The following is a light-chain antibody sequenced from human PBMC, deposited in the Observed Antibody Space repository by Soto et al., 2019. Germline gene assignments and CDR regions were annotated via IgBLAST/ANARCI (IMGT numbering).Light chain of an antibody. V-gene: IGLV1-40*01. J-gene: IGLJ1*01. CDR1: SSNIGAGYD. CDR2: GNI. CDR3: VSWDDSLSGLV. Sequence: QSVLTQPPSVSGAPGQRVTISCTGSSSNIGAGYDVHWYQQRPGTAPKLLIFGNINRPSGVPDRFSGSKSGTSASLAITGLQAEDEGDYYCVSWDDSLSGLVFGTGTKVTVL.